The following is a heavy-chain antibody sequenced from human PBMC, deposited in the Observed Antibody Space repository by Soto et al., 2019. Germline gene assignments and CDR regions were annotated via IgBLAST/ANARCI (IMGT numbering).Heavy chain of an antibody. CDR1: GGSISSSSYY. Sequence: SETLSLTCTVSGGSISSSSYYWGWIRQPPGKGLEWIGSIYYSGSTYYNPSLKSRVTISVDTSKNQFSLKLSSVTAADTAVYYCARPDPRGYYGSGSYYSLKAYYYGMDVWGQGTTVIGSS. D-gene: IGHD3-10*01. J-gene: IGHJ6*02. CDR2: IYYSGST. CDR3: ARPDPRGYYGSGSYYSLKAYYYGMDV. V-gene: IGHV4-39*01.